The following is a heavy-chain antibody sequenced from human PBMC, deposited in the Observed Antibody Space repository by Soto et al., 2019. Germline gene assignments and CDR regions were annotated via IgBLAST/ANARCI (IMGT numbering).Heavy chain of an antibody. V-gene: IGHV3-30-3*01. CDR1: GFTFSSYA. D-gene: IGHD3-16*02. Sequence: QVQLVESGGGVVQPGRSLRLSCAASGFTFSSYAMHWVRQAPGKGLEWVAVISYDGSNKYYADSVKGRFTISRDNSKNTLYLQMNSLRAEDTAVYYCARDSRLGELSFPDYWGQGTLVTVSS. CDR2: ISYDGSNK. J-gene: IGHJ4*02. CDR3: ARDSRLGELSFPDY.